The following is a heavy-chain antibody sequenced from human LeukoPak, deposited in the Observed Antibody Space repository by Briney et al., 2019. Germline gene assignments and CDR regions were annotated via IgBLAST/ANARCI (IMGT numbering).Heavy chain of an antibody. Sequence: SETLSLTCTVSGGSISSSSYYWGWIPQPQGKGLEWRGSIYYSGSTYYNPSLKSRVTISVDPSKNQFSLNLSSVTAADTAVYYCARLDYYDSSGTFDYWGQGTLVTVSS. CDR2: IYYSGST. V-gene: IGHV4-39*01. D-gene: IGHD3-22*01. CDR3: ARLDYYDSSGTFDY. J-gene: IGHJ4*02. CDR1: GGSISSSSYY.